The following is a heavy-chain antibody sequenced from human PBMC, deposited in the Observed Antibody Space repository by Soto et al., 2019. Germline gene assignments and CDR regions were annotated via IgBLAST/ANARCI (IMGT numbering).Heavy chain of an antibody. CDR3: ARQRAAAQKRTPGYYYYGMDV. CDR2: IYYSGST. D-gene: IGHD6-13*01. J-gene: IGHJ6*02. CDR1: GGSISSSSYY. V-gene: IGHV4-39*01. Sequence: PSETLSLTCTVSGGSISSSSYYWGWIRQPPGKGLEWIGSIYYSGSTYYNPSLKSRVTISVDTSKNQFSLKLSSVTAADTAVYYCARQRAAAQKRTPGYYYYGMDVWGQGTTVTVSS.